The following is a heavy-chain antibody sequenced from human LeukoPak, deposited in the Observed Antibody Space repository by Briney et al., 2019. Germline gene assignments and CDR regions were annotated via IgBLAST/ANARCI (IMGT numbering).Heavy chain of an antibody. D-gene: IGHD2-15*01. CDR3: TRDLCSGGSWYHDYFDY. CDR1: GFTFGDYA. J-gene: IGHJ4*02. Sequence: GRSLRLSCTASGFTFGDYAMSWVRQAPGKGLEWVGFIRSKAYGGTTEYAASVKGRFTISRDDSISIAYLQMNSLKTEDTAVYYCTRDLCSGGSWYHDYFDYWGQGTLVTVSS. V-gene: IGHV3-49*04. CDR2: IRSKAYGGTT.